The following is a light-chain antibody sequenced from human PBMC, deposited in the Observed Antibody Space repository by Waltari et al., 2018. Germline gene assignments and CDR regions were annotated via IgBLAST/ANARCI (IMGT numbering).Light chain of an antibody. Sequence: DIQMTQSPSSLSESVGDTVTSTCRASQGVASYLAWYQQQPGQPPKVLVYSSSILQSGVPGRFRGSGSGTEFSLTINGLQAEDVATYYCQRYPAAPYTFGQGTKVEIK. V-gene: IGKV1-27*01. CDR1: QGVASY. CDR2: SSS. J-gene: IGKJ2*01. CDR3: QRYPAAPYT.